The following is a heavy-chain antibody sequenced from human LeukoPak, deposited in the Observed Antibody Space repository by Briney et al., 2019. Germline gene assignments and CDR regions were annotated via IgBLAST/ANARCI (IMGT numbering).Heavy chain of an antibody. CDR3: AKGQYDILTGAYFDY. J-gene: IGHJ4*02. D-gene: IGHD3-9*01. CDR2: IPYDGSNK. CDR1: GFTFSSYG. Sequence: PGGSLRLSCAASGFTFSSYGMHWVRQAPGKGQERVAVIPYDGSNKYYADSVKGRFTISRDNSKNTLYLQMNSLRAEDTAVYYCAKGQYDILTGAYFDYWGQGTLVTVSS. V-gene: IGHV3-30*18.